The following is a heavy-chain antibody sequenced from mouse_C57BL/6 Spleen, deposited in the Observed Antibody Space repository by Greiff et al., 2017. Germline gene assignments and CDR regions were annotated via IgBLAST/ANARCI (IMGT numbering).Heavy chain of an antibody. J-gene: IGHJ2*01. V-gene: IGHV1-64*01. CDR1: GYTFTSYW. CDR2: IHPNSGST. Sequence: QVQLQQPGAELVKPGASVKLSCKASGYTFTSYWMHWVKQRPGQGLEWIGLIHPNSGSTNYNEKFKSKATLTVDKSSSTAYMQLSSLTSEDSAVYYCARGGSNYVVDYWGQGTTLTVSS. D-gene: IGHD2-5*01. CDR3: ARGGSNYVVDY.